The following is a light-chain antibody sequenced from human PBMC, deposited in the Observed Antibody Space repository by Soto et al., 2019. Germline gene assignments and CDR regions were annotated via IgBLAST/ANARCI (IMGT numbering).Light chain of an antibody. CDR2: VNSDGSH. CDR1: SGHSSYA. CDR3: QTWGTAYVL. Sequence: QSVLTQLPSASASLGASVKLTCTLSSGHSSYAIAWHQQQPEKGPRYLMKVNSDGSHSKGDGIPDRFSGSSSGAERYFTISSLQSEDEADYYCQTWGTAYVLFGGGTKLTVL. J-gene: IGLJ2*01. V-gene: IGLV4-69*01.